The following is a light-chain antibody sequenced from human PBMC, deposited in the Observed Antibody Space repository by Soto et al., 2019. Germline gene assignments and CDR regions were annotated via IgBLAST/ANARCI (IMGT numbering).Light chain of an antibody. V-gene: IGLV2-23*01. Sequence: SALTQPASVSGSPGQLITISCTGVASDVGSYSLVSWYQHHAGKAPKLLIYEGSERPSGVSDRFSGSKSGNTASLTIFGLQPEDEADYHCSSYSFNNSLKFGGGNKLTVL. CDR2: EGS. CDR1: ASDVGSYSL. J-gene: IGLJ2*01. CDR3: SSYSFNNSLK.